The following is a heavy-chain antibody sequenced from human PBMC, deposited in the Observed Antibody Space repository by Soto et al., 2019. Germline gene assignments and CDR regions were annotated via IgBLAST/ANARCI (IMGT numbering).Heavy chain of an antibody. CDR1: GYTFTSYG. CDR2: ISAYNGNT. J-gene: IGHJ4*02. V-gene: IGHV1-18*01. Sequence: QVQLVQSGAEVKKPGASVKVSCKASGYTFTSYGISWVRQAPGQGLEWMGWISAYNGNTNYAQKPQGRVTMPADMAASRAYMERRSLRSVDTAVYYCARSCGYAVGYWGQGTLVTV. D-gene: IGHD5-12*01. CDR3: ARSCGYAVGY.